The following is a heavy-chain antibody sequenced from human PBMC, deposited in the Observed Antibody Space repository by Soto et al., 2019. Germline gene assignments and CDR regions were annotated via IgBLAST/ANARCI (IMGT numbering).Heavy chain of an antibody. CDR1: VVTFASRS. CDR3: ARGSTDSYPRSRIFDF. J-gene: IGHJ4*02. V-gene: IGHV3-23*01. Sequence: GSLRLSRLSSVVTFASRSMSGIRQAPGEGLEWVSTITDTGGDANSTDSVRGRFTISRDNSKNTLDLQMSSLRAEDSAVYYCARGSTDSYPRSRIFDFWGRGTLVTVSS. CDR2: ITDTGGDA. D-gene: IGHD2-15*01.